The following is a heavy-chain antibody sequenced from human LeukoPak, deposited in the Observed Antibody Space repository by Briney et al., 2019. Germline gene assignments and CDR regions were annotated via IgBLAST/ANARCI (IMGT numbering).Heavy chain of an antibody. D-gene: IGHD6-6*01. J-gene: IGHJ5*02. CDR1: GGSFSGYY. Sequence: SETLSLTCAVYGGSFSGYYWSWIRQPPGKGLEWIGEINHSGSTNYNPSLKSRVTMSVDTSKNQFSLKLSSVTAADTAVYYCARDSTRPYWFDPWGQGTLVTVSS. CDR2: INHSGST. V-gene: IGHV4-34*01. CDR3: ARDSTRPYWFDP.